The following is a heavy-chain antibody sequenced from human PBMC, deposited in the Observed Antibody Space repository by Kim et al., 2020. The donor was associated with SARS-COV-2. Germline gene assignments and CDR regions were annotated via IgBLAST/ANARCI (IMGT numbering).Heavy chain of an antibody. J-gene: IGHJ4*02. CDR3: ARDVVLLWFGELYYFDY. CDR2: TYYRSKWYN. V-gene: IGHV6-1*01. CDR1: GDSVSSNSAA. Sequence: SQTLSLTCAISGDSVSSNSAAWNWIRQSPSRGLEWLGRTYYRSKWYNDYAVSVKSRITINPDTSKNQFSLQLNSVTPEDTAVYYCARDVVLLWFGELYYFDYWGQGTLVTVSS. D-gene: IGHD3-10*01.